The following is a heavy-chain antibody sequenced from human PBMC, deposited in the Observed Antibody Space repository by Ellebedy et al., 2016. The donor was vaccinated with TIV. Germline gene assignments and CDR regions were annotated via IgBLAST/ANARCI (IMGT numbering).Heavy chain of an antibody. V-gene: IGHV3-23*01. Sequence: GGSLRLXXAASGFTFSSYAMRWVRQAPGKGLEWVSAIRGSGGSTYYADSVKGRFTISRDNSKNTLYLQMNGLRAEDTAVYFCARDPNGDYVGAFEFWGQGTMVTVSS. D-gene: IGHD4-17*01. CDR3: ARDPNGDYVGAFEF. CDR2: IRGSGGST. CDR1: GFTFSSYA. J-gene: IGHJ3*01.